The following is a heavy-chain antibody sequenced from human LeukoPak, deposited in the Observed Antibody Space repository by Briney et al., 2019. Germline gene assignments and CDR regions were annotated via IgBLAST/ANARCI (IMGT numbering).Heavy chain of an antibody. J-gene: IGHJ4*02. D-gene: IGHD6-13*01. CDR1: GGSISSYY. CDR3: ARGVYIAAAQYAY. CDR2: IYYRGTT. Sequence: SETLSLTCTVSGGSISSYYWSWIRQPPGKGLEWRGYIYYRGTTNYNPSLKSRVTISVDTSKNQFSLKLSSVTAADTAVYYCARGVYIAAAQYAYWGQGTLVTVSS. V-gene: IGHV4-59*01.